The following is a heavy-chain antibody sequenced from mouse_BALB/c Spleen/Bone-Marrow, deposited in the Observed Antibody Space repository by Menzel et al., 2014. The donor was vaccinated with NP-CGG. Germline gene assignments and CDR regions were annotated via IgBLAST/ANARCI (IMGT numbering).Heavy chain of an antibody. V-gene: IGHV5-6-3*01. CDR3: ARGVDHHSWFAS. J-gene: IGHJ3*01. CDR1: GFTFSNYG. Sequence: EVMLVESGGGLVQPGGSLKPSCAASGFTFSNYGMSWVRQTPDKRPELVANINYNGDGIYYPDSVKGRFTISRDNAKNTLSLQMTSLRSEDTAMYYCARGVDHHSWFASGAKGLWSLSLQ. CDR2: INYNGDGI.